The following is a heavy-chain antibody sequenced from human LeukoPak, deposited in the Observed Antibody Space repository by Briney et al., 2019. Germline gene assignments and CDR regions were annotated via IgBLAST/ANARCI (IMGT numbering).Heavy chain of an antibody. CDR2: VYYTGST. Sequence: PSETLSLTCTVSGGSISSYYWSWIRQPPGKGLEWIGYVYYTGSTNYNPSLKSRVTISVDTSKNQFSLKLSSVTAADTAVYYCATLGVEAVAGTNWFDPWGQGTLVTVSS. J-gene: IGHJ5*02. D-gene: IGHD6-19*01. CDR3: ATLGVEAVAGTNWFDP. CDR1: GGSISSYY. V-gene: IGHV4-59*12.